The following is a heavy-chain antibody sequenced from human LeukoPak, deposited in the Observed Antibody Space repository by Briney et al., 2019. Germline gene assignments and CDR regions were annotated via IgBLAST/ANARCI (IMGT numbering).Heavy chain of an antibody. V-gene: IGHV1-69*13. D-gene: IGHD6-19*01. CDR3: ARGPAYSSGWYGDYYYYMDV. CDR2: IIPIFGTA. J-gene: IGHJ6*03. CDR1: GYTFTSYA. Sequence: GASVKVSCKASGYTFTSYAISWVRQAPGQGLEWMGGIIPIFGTANYAQKFQGRVTITADESTSTAYMELSSLRSEDTAVYYCARGPAYSSGWYGDYYYYMDVWGKGTTVTVSS.